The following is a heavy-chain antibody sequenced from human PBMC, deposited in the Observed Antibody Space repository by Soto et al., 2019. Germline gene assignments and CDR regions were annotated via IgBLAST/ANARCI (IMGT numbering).Heavy chain of an antibody. CDR1: GFTFTSYA. CDR2: ISYDGSNK. J-gene: IGHJ3*02. V-gene: IGHV3-30-3*01. CDR3: ARVRHYYGSGYAFDI. Sequence: GGSLRLSXAASGFTFTSYAMHWVRQAPGKGLEWVAVISYDGSNKYYADSVKGRFTISRDNSKNTLYLQMNSLRAEDTAVYHCARVRHYYGSGYAFDIWGQGTMVTVSS. D-gene: IGHD3-10*01.